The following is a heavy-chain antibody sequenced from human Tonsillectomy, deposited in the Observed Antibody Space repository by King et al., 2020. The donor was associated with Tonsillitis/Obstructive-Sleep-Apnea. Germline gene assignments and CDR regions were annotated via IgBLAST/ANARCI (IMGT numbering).Heavy chain of an antibody. Sequence: VQLVESGGGVVQPGRSLRLSCAASGFTFSSYAMHWVRQAPGKGLEWVAVISYDGSNKYYADSVKGRFTISRDNSKNTLYLQMNSLRAEETAVYYCARDGRGYTGYDPGTYFDYWGQGTLVTVSS. J-gene: IGHJ4*02. V-gene: IGHV3-30*04. CDR1: GFTFSSYA. D-gene: IGHD5-12*01. CDR2: ISYDGSNK. CDR3: ARDGRGYTGYDPGTYFDY.